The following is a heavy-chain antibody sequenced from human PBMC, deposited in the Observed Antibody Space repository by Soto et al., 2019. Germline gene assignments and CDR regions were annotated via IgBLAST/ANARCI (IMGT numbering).Heavy chain of an antibody. J-gene: IGHJ4*02. D-gene: IGHD4-17*01. CDR3: AKQGDYDGLFEY. Sequence: QVQLVESGGGVVQPGTSLRLSCAASGFTFSSYGMHWVRQAPGKGLEWVAVVSYDGRNKYYADAVRGRFTISRDNSESTLDLQMNSLRAEDTAVYYCAKQGDYDGLFEYWGRGTLVTVSS. CDR1: GFTFSSYG. V-gene: IGHV3-30*18. CDR2: VSYDGRNK.